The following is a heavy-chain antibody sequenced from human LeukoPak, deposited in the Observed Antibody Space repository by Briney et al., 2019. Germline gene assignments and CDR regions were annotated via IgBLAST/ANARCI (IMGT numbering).Heavy chain of an antibody. CDR1: GGSISTSAFF. V-gene: IGHV4-39*01. D-gene: IGHD2/OR15-2a*01. Sequence: PSETLSLTCTVSGGSISTSAFFWGGIRQLPGKGLEWIGSIYDSGNEFYNPSLKSRVTISADTSQNQFSLQLNSVTAADTAMYYCARQISDYYYYYMDVWGEGITVTVSS. J-gene: IGHJ6*03. CDR3: ARQISDYYYYYMDV. CDR2: IYDSGNE.